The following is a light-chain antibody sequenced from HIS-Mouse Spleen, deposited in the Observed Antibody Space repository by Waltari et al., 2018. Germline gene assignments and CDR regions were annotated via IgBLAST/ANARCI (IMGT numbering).Light chain of an antibody. CDR2: KDS. CDR1: ALPKKY. J-gene: IGLJ3*02. Sequence: SYELTQPPSVSVSLGQMARITCSGEALPKKYAYWYQQKPGQFPVLVIYKDSGRTSGIHDRFSGSSSGTIVTLTISGVQAEDEADYYCLSADSSGTWVFGGGTKLTVL. V-gene: IGLV3-16*01. CDR3: LSADSSGTWV.